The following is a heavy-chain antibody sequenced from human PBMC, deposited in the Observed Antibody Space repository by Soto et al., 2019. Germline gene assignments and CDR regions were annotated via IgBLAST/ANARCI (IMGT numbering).Heavy chain of an antibody. CDR1: GFTFNTFA. J-gene: IGHJ4*02. CDR3: ARDQGGQSGNFIFDH. Sequence: GGSLRLSCVVSGFTFNTFAMTWVRQAPGRGLEWVSALSGSGSLSYYADSVKGRFTISRDNSKNTLFLQMNSLRADDTAVYYCARDQGGQSGNFIFDHWGQGALVTVSS. D-gene: IGHD1-26*01. CDR2: LSGSGSLS. V-gene: IGHV3-23*01.